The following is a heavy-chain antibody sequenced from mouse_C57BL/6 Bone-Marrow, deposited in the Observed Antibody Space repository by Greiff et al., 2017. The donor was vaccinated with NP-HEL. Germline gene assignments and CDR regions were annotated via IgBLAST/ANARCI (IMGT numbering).Heavy chain of an antibody. D-gene: IGHD3-2*02. Sequence: QVQLQQPGAELVKPGASVKMSCKASGYTFTSYWITWVKQRPGQGLEWIGDIYPGSGSTNYNEKFKSKATLTVDTSSSTAYMQLSSLTSEDSAVYYCARSPRQLRLRNYWGQGTTLTVSS. CDR3: ARSPRQLRLRNY. J-gene: IGHJ2*01. CDR2: IYPGSGST. V-gene: IGHV1-55*01. CDR1: GYTFTSYW.